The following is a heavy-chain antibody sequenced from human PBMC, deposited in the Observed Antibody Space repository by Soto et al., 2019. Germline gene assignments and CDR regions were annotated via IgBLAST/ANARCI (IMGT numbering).Heavy chain of an antibody. Sequence: QVQLVQSGAEVKKPGASVKVSCKASGYTFTSYGISWVRQAPXQXXXXXXXISAYNGNTNYAQKLQGRVTMTTDTSTSTAYMELRSLRSDDTAVYYCARDSDYYDSSGYYVYFDYWGQGTLVTVSS. J-gene: IGHJ4*02. CDR2: ISAYNGNT. CDR1: GYTFTSYG. V-gene: IGHV1-18*01. D-gene: IGHD3-22*01. CDR3: ARDSDYYDSSGYYVYFDY.